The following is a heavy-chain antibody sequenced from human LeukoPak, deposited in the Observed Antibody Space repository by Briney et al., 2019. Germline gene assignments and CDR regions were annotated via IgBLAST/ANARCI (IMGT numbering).Heavy chain of an antibody. J-gene: IGHJ4*02. D-gene: IGHD5-24*01. Sequence: GGSLRLSCAASGFTFSSYAMHWVRQAPGKGLEWVAVISYDGSNKYYADSVKGRFTISRDNAKNSLYLQMNSLRAEDTAVYYCARDRGSGGWLQLFGYWGQGTLVTVSS. V-gene: IGHV3-30-3*01. CDR2: ISYDGSNK. CDR1: GFTFSSYA. CDR3: ARDRGSGGWLQLFGY.